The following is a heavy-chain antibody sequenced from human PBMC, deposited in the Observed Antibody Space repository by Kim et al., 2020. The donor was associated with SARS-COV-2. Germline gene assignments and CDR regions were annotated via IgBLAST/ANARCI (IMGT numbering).Heavy chain of an antibody. V-gene: IGHV3-23*01. CDR3: AKTLDIVATGWYYYYGMDV. J-gene: IGHJ6*02. D-gene: IGHD5-12*01. Sequence: KGRCTISRDNSKNTLYLQMNSLRAEDTAVYYCAKTLDIVATGWYYYYGMDVWGQGTTVTVSS.